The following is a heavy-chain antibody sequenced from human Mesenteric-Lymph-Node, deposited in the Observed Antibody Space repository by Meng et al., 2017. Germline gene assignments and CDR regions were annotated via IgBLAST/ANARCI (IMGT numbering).Heavy chain of an antibody. V-gene: IGHV4-4*02. Sequence: QGPLEELGPGLVQPSGTLSLSCAVSGVPISRIHLWSWVRQPPGKGLEWIGEIYHSGSTNYNPSLKSRVTISVDKSKNQFSLNLSSVTAADTAVYYCARVGQWLPIDYWGQGTLVTVSS. J-gene: IGHJ4*02. CDR3: ARVGQWLPIDY. CDR2: IYHSGST. D-gene: IGHD6-19*01. CDR1: GVPISRIHL.